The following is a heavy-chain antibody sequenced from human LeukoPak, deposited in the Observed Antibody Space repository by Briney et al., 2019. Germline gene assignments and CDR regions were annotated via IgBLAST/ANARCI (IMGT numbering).Heavy chain of an antibody. J-gene: IGHJ3*02. D-gene: IGHD3-22*01. CDR1: GFTFSSYA. Sequence: GGSLRLSCAASGFTFSSYAMSWVRQAPGKGLEWVSAISGSGGSTYYADSVKGRFTISRDNSKNTLYLQMNSLRAEDTAVYYCAKALDYYDSSRYYRDAFDIWGQGTMVTVSS. V-gene: IGHV3-23*01. CDR3: AKALDYYDSSRYYRDAFDI. CDR2: ISGSGGST.